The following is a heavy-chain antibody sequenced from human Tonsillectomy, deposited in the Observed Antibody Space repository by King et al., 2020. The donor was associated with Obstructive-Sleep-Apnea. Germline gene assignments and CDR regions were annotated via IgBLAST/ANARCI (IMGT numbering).Heavy chain of an antibody. CDR2: IYHTGNT. D-gene: IGHD1-7*01. CDR1: GYSITRGYY. CDR3: TREMGELLGFDF. Sequence: VQLQESGPGLVKPSETLSLTCTVSGYSITRGYYWGWIRQPPGKGLEWVASIYHTGNTYYNPFLKSRVIMYVDTSKNQFSLKLTSVTAADTAVYYCTREMGELLGFDFWGQGTLVTVSS. J-gene: IGHJ4*02. V-gene: IGHV4-38-2*02.